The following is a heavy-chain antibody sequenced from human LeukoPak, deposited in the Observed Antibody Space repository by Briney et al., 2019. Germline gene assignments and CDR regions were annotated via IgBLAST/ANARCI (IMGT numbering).Heavy chain of an antibody. CDR1: GYTFTGYY. CDR2: INPKSGGT. CDR3: ARDLAETAYSSGWNDY. J-gene: IGHJ4*02. D-gene: IGHD6-19*01. Sequence: GASVKVSCKASGYTFTGYYIHWVRQAPGQGLEWVGWINPKSGGTNYAQKFQGRVTMTSDRSISTAYMDLSRLTSDDTAVYYCARDLAETAYSSGWNDYWGQGTLVTVSS. V-gene: IGHV1-2*02.